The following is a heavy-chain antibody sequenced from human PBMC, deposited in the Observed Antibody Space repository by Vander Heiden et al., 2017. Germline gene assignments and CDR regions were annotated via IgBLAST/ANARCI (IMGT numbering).Heavy chain of an antibody. J-gene: IGHJ5*02. V-gene: IGHV1-2*06. D-gene: IGHD3-10*01. Sequence: QVQLVQSGAEVKKPGASVKVPCKASGYTFTGYYMHWVRQAPGQGLEWMGRINPNSGGTNYAQKFQGRVTMTRDTSISTAYMELSRLRSDDTAVYYCARDYYGSGSYRAWFDPWGQGTLVTVSS. CDR2: INPNSGGT. CDR1: GYTFTGYY. CDR3: ARDYYGSGSYRAWFDP.